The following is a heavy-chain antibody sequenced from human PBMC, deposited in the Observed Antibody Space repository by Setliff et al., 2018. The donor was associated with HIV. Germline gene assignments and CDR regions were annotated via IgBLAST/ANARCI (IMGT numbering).Heavy chain of an antibody. CDR2: IRYDGSDK. CDR3: AKCGGTCWHNFFGP. D-gene: IGHD2-15*01. V-gene: IGHV3-30*02. Sequence: GGSLRLSCAASGFTFSSYGMHWVRQAPGKGLEWVAFIRYDGSDKYYADSVKGRFTISRDNFKNTVYLQMSSLRAEDTAVYYCAKCGGTCWHNFFGPWGQGTLVTVSS. J-gene: IGHJ5*02. CDR1: GFTFSSYG.